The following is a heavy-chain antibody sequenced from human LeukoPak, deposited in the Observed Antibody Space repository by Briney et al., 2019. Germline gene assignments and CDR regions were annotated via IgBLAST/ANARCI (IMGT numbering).Heavy chain of an antibody. CDR2: LSGSGANT. V-gene: IGHV3-23*01. CDR3: ALYCSGGSCYSMGGAFDI. Sequence: GGSLRLSCETSGFTFTSYAMNWVRQAPGKGLEWVSGLSGSGANTDYVDSVKGRFTISRDNSKNTLYLQMNSLRAEDTAVYYCALYCSGGSCYSMGGAFDIWGQGTVVTVSS. D-gene: IGHD2-15*01. CDR1: GFTFTSYA. J-gene: IGHJ3*02.